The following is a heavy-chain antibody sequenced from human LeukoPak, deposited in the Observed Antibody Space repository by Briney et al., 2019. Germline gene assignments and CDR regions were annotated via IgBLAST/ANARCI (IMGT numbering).Heavy chain of an antibody. CDR2: INHSGST. D-gene: IGHD6-19*01. CDR3: ARSQARLSWFDP. J-gene: IGHJ5*02. CDR1: GGSFSGYY. V-gene: IGHV4-34*01. Sequence: PSETLSLTCAVYGGSFSGYYWSWIRQPPGKGLEWIGEINHSGSTNYNPSLKSRVTISVDTSKNQFSLKLSSVTAADTAVYYCARSQARLSWFDPWGQGILVTVSS.